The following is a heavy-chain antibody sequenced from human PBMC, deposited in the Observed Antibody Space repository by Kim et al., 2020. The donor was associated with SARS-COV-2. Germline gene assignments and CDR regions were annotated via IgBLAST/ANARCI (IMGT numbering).Heavy chain of an antibody. V-gene: IGHV1-18*01. J-gene: IGHJ6*02. CDR3: ARGVVAGTRYHYGMDV. D-gene: IGHD6-19*01. CDR1: GYTFTSYG. CDR2: ISAYNGNT. Sequence: ASVKVSCKASGYTFTSYGISWVRQAPGQGLEWMGLISAYNGNTNYAQKLQGRVTMTTDTSTSTAYMELRSLRSDDTAVYYCARGVVAGTRYHYGMDVWGQGTTVTVSS.